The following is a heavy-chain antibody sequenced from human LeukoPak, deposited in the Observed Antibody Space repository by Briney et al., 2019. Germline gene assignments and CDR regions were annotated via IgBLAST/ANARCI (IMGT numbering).Heavy chain of an antibody. CDR2: IDPNNGVT. CDR3: ASNGGLPSNTLDM. V-gene: IGHV1-2*02. CDR1: VYTFTSFY. J-gene: IGHJ3*02. Sequence: ASVTVSCKSSVYTFTSFYLHWVRQAPGQGLEWMGWIDPNNGVTNYAQNFQGRITMTRGTSISTAYLELSSLTSDDSAVYYCASNGGLPSNTLDMWGQGTMVTVSS. D-gene: IGHD2-8*01.